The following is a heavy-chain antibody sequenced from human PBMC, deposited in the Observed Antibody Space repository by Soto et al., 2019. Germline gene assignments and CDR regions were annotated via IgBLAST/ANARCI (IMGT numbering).Heavy chain of an antibody. D-gene: IGHD6-6*01. CDR3: ASARRWFDP. CDR1: GGSISSYY. Sequence: SETLSLTCTVSGGSISSYYWSWIRQPPGKGLEWIGYIYYSGSTNYNPSLKSRVTISVDTSKNQFSLKLSSVTAADTAVYYCASARRWFDPWGKGTLVTVSS. V-gene: IGHV4-59*01. CDR2: IYYSGST. J-gene: IGHJ5*02.